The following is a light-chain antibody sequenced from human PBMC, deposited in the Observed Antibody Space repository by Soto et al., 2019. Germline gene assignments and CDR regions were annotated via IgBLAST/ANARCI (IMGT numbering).Light chain of an antibody. CDR2: EVS. J-gene: IGLJ1*01. CDR3: SSYAGSNNFEV. Sequence: SVLTHPPSASGTPGQRVTISCSGSSSNIGSNTVNWYQQLPGTAPKLLMVYEVSNRPSGVSNRFSGSKSGNTASLTVSGLQAEDEADYYCSSYAGSNNFEVFGTGTKVTVL. V-gene: IGLV1-44*01. CDR1: SSNIGSNT.